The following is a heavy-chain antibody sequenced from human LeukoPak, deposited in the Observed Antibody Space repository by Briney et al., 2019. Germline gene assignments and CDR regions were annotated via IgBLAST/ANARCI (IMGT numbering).Heavy chain of an antibody. D-gene: IGHD3-22*01. V-gene: IGHV3-21*01. CDR1: GFTFSSYS. J-gene: IGHJ4*02. CDR3: ARDTGAYYNSGGLDY. CDR2: ISSSSSYI. Sequence: PGGSLRLSCVFSGFTFSSYSMNWVRRSQGKGLEWVSSISSSSSYIYYADSVKGRFTISRDNAKNSVYLQMNSLRAEDTAVYYCARDTGAYYNSGGLDYWGQGTLVTVSS.